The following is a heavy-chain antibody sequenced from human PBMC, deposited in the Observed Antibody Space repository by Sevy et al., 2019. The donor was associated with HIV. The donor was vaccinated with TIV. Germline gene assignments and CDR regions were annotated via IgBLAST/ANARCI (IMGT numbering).Heavy chain of an antibody. J-gene: IGHJ4*02. D-gene: IGHD3-10*01. CDR1: GFIFSTSP. V-gene: IGHV3-30-3*02. CDR3: AKDDLGSIDY. CDR2: LSYDDSDE. Sequence: GGSLRLSCAASGFIFSTSPMHWVRQAPGKGLECVAILSYDDSDENYADSVKGRFTISRDNSKNTLYLHMNSLRTEDTAVYYCAKDDLGSIDYWGQGTLVTVSS.